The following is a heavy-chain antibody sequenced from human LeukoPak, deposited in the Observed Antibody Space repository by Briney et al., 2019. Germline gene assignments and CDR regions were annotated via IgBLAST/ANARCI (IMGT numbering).Heavy chain of an antibody. J-gene: IGHJ4*02. CDR3: ASSYSSGTFVDY. Sequence: GGSLRLPCAASGFTFSSYWMSWVRQAPGKGLEWVANIKQDGTESHYVDSVKGRFTNSRDNAKNSLYLQMNSLRAEDTAVYYCASSYSSGTFVDYWGQGTLVTVSS. D-gene: IGHD6-19*01. V-gene: IGHV3-7*02. CDR2: IKQDGTES. CDR1: GFTFSSYW.